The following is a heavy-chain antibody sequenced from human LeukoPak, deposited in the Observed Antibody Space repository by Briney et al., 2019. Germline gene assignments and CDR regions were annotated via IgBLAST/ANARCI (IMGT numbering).Heavy chain of an antibody. CDR1: GYTFTSYG. Sequence: GSSVKVSCKPSGYTFTSYGISWVRQAPGQGLEWMGWISAYNGNTNYAQKLQGRVTMTTDTSTSTAYMELRSLRSDDTAVYYCARDDALTGGNWFDPWGQGTLVTVSS. CDR3: ARDDALTGGNWFDP. V-gene: IGHV1-18*01. J-gene: IGHJ5*02. D-gene: IGHD3-9*01. CDR2: ISAYNGNT.